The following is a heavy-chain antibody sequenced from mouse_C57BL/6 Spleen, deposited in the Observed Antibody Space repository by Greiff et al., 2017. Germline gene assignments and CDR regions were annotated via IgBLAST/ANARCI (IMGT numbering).Heavy chain of an antibody. V-gene: IGHV3-6*01. J-gene: IGHJ2*01. Sequence: DVQLQESGPGFVKPSQSLSLTCSVSGFSITSGYFWNWIRPFPGNKLEWMGYISYDGSNNYNPSLKNRISITRDTSKNQIFLKVNDVTTEDTATYYCARGDYGSFDYWGQGTTLTVSS. CDR1: GFSITSGYF. CDR3: ARGDYGSFDY. CDR2: ISYDGSN. D-gene: IGHD1-1*01.